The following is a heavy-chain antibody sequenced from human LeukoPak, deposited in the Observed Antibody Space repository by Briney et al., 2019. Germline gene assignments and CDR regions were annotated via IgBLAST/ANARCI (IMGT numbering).Heavy chain of an antibody. CDR1: GFTFSSYG. V-gene: IGHV3-23*01. D-gene: IGHD2-21*02. CDR2: ISGSGDNT. Sequence: GGSLRLSCAASGFTFSSYGMSWVRRAPGKGLEWVSAISGSGDNTYYADSVKGRFTVSRDNSKNTLYVQMKSLRAEDTAIYYCAKDFVVVPGNVNYFNSWGQGTLVTVSS. CDR3: AKDFVVVPGNVNYFNS. J-gene: IGHJ4*02.